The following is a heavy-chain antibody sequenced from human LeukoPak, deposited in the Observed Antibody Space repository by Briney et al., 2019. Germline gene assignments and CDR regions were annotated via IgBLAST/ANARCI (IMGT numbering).Heavy chain of an antibody. CDR2: IKQDGSVK. V-gene: IGHV3-7*01. D-gene: IGHD3-22*01. CDR1: GFTFSNYW. Sequence: GGSLRLSCAASGFTFSNYWMTWVRQAPGRGLEWVANIKQDGSVKYYVDSVKGRFTISRDNAKNSLYLQMNSLRAEDTAVYYCARSETTYYYDSSVYFYYYYGMDVWGQGTTVTVSS. J-gene: IGHJ6*02. CDR3: ARSETTYYYDSSVYFYYYYGMDV.